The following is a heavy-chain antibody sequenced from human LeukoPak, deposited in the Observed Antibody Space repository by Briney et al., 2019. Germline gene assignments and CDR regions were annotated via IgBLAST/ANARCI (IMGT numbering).Heavy chain of an antibody. CDR1: GYTFTSCG. Sequence: ASVKVSCKASGYTFTSCGFSWVRQAPGQGLEWMGGISTYNGDTNYAQELQDRVTMTTDTAASTAYMELRSLRSDDTAVYYCARGLGTYPEIPLDYWGQGTLAAVSS. V-gene: IGHV1-18*01. D-gene: IGHD3-16*02. CDR3: ARGLGTYPEIPLDY. CDR2: ISTYNGDT. J-gene: IGHJ4*02.